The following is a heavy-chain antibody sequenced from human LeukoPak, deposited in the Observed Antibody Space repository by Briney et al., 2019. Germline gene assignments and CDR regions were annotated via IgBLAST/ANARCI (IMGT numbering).Heavy chain of an antibody. J-gene: IGHJ4*02. V-gene: IGHV3-30-3*01. CDR3: ARPASDRKYYFDY. CDR2: ISYDGSNK. CDR1: GFTFSSYA. Sequence: GRSLRLSCGASGFTFSSYAMHWVRQAPGKGLEWVAVISYDGSNKYYADSVKGRFTVSRDNSKNTLYLQMNSLRAEDTAVYYCARPASDRKYYFDYWGQGTLVTVSS. D-gene: IGHD1-14*01.